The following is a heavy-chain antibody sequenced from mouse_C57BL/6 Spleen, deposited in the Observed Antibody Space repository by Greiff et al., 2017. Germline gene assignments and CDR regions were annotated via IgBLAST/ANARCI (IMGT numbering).Heavy chain of an antibody. CDR1: GYTFTSYW. J-gene: IGHJ2*01. CDR3: ARGDNDDDAEYFDY. D-gene: IGHD2-4*01. CDR2: IHPNSGST. Sequence: QVQLQQPGAELVKPGASVKLSCKASGYTFTSYWMHWVKQRPGQGLEWIGMIHPNSGSTNYNEKFKSKATLTVDKSSSTAYMQLSSLTSEDSAVYYCARGDNDDDAEYFDYWGQGTTLTVSS. V-gene: IGHV1-64*01.